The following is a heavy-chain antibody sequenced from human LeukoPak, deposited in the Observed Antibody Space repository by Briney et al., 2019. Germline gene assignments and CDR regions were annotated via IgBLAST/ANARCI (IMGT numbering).Heavy chain of an antibody. CDR1: GFTFSSYA. Sequence: PGGSLRLSCAASGFTFSSYAMHWVRQAPGKGLEWVAVISYDGSNKYYADSVKGRFTISRDNSKNTLYLQMNSLRAEDTAAYYCARSIDFWSGYYQDYWGQGTLVTVSS. J-gene: IGHJ4*02. CDR2: ISYDGSNK. V-gene: IGHV3-30*04. D-gene: IGHD3-3*01. CDR3: ARSIDFWSGYYQDY.